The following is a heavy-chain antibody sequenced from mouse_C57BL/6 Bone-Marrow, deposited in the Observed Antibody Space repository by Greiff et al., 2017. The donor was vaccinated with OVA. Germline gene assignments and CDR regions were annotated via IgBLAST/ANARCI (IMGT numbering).Heavy chain of an antibody. Sequence: QVQLQQPGAELVRPGSSVKLSCKASGYTFTSYWMDWVKQRPGQGLEWIGNIYPSDSETRYNQKFKDKATLTVDKSSSTAYMQLSSLTSEDSAVYYSAGWYFDYWGQGTTLTVSS. D-gene: IGHD1-1*02. CDR2: IYPSDSET. V-gene: IGHV1-61*01. CDR1: GYTFTSYW. CDR3: AGWYFDY. J-gene: IGHJ2*01.